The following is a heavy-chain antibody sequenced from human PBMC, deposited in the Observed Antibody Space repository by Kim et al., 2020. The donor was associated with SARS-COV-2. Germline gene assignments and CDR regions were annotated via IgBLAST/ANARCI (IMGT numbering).Heavy chain of an antibody. V-gene: IGHV5-51*01. Sequence: PSFQGQVTISADKSISTAYLQWSSLKASDTAMYYCARHGSSSSGVDWFDPWGQGTLVTVSS. CDR3: ARHGSSSSGVDWFDP. J-gene: IGHJ5*02. D-gene: IGHD6-6*01.